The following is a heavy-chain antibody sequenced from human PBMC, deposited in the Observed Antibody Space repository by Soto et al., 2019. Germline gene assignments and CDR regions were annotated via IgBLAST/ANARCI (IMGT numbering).Heavy chain of an antibody. CDR1: GFTFSNYA. J-gene: IGHJ6*02. CDR3: ARVVRHFDTPYGMDV. D-gene: IGHD3-9*01. V-gene: IGHV3-23*01. CDR2: IGGSGSNT. Sequence: EGQLLESGEGLVQPGGSLKLSCAASGFTFSNYAMSWVRQAPGKGLEWVSGIGGSGSNTYYADSVKGRFTISRDNSKNTLFLQMNSLRDEDTAEYYCARVVRHFDTPYGMDVWGQGTTVTVSS.